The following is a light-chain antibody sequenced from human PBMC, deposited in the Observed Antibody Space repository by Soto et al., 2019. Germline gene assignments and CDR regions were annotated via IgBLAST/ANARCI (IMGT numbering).Light chain of an antibody. J-gene: IGKJ1*01. Sequence: IVLTQSPATLSLSPGEIATLSFRASQSVSSYLAWYQQKPGQAPRLLIYDASNRATGIPARFSGSGSGTDFTLTISSLEPEDFAVYYCQQYGSSLPTFGQGTKVDIK. V-gene: IGKV3-11*01. CDR1: QSVSSY. CDR3: QQYGSSLPT. CDR2: DAS.